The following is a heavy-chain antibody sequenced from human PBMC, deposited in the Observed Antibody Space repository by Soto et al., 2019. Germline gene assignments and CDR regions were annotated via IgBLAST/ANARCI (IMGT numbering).Heavy chain of an antibody. CDR3: AREYTYGSNFFDF. Sequence: SETLCLTCTVSGGSISSSSHYWSWIRQHPGKGLEWIGYVSHSGSTYYNPSLKSRVIISVDTSKNQFSLSLTSVTAADTAVYYCAREYTYGSNFFDFWGQRALVTVSS. D-gene: IGHD5-18*01. CDR1: GGSISSSSHY. J-gene: IGHJ4*01. V-gene: IGHV4-31*03. CDR2: VSHSGST.